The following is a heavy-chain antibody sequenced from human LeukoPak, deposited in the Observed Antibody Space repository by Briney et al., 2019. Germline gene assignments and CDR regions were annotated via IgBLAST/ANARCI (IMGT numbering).Heavy chain of an antibody. J-gene: IGHJ4*02. CDR1: RFTFSSYG. V-gene: IGHV3-30*18. D-gene: IGHD6-19*01. CDR3: ANEAVAGTFDY. CDR2: ISYDGSNK. Sequence: GGSLRLSCAASRFTFSSYGMHWVRQAPGKGLEWVAVISYDGSNKYYADSVKGRFTISRDNSKNTLYLQMNSLRAEDTAVYYCANEAVAGTFDYWGQGTLVTVSS.